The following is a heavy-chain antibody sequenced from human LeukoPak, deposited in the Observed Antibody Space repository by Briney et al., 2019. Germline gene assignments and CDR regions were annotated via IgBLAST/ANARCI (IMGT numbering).Heavy chain of an antibody. V-gene: IGHV1-18*01. D-gene: IGHD3-16*01. CDR1: GYTFTSYG. CDR2: ISAYNGNT. J-gene: IGHJ4*02. CDR3: ARDRIRIGGGPHNSFGY. Sequence: ASVKVSCKASGYTFTSYGISWVRQAPGQGLEWMGWISAYNGNTNYAQKLQGRVTMTTDTSTSTAYMELRSLRSDDTAVYYCARDRIRIGGGPHNSFGYWGQGTLVTVSS.